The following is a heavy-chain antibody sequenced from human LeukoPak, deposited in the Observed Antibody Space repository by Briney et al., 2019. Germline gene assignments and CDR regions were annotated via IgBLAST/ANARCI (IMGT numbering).Heavy chain of an antibody. Sequence: GGSLRLSCAASGFTFSSYWMSWVRQAPGKGLEWVANIKQDGNEKYFVDSVKGRFSISRDNAKNSLYLQMSSLRAEDTAVYYCASSRAPYGGYDFDYWGQGTLVTVSS. CDR2: IKQDGNEK. CDR3: ASSRAPYGGYDFDY. J-gene: IGHJ4*02. D-gene: IGHD5-12*01. CDR1: GFTFSSYW. V-gene: IGHV3-7*01.